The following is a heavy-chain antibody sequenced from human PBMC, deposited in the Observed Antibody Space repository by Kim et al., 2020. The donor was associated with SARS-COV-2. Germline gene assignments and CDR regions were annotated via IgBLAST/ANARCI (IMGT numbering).Heavy chain of an antibody. CDR1: WFTVSSNY. CDR3: ARVERGLRHFDY. V-gene: IGHV3-53*01. D-gene: IGHD2-15*01. J-gene: IGHJ4*02. CDR2: IYSGGST. Sequence: GGSLRLSCAASWFTVSSNYISWVRQAPGKGLEWVSVIYSGGSTYYADSVKGRFTISRDNSKNTLYLQMNSLRAEDTAVYYCARVERGLRHFDYWGQGTLVTVSS.